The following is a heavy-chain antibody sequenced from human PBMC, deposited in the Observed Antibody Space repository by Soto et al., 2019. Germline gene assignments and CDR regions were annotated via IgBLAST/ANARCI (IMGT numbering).Heavy chain of an antibody. D-gene: IGHD1-1*01. Sequence: SETLSLTCTVSGDSISSSSYYWGWIRQPPGKGLEWIGSIDYSGSTYHNPSLKSRVTMSVDTSKNQFSLKLSSVTAVDTAVYYCARHLRSTTTPPRVWFDTWGLGTLVTVSS. V-gene: IGHV4-39*01. CDR2: IDYSGST. CDR3: ARHLRSTTTPPRVWFDT. CDR1: GDSISSSSYY. J-gene: IGHJ5*02.